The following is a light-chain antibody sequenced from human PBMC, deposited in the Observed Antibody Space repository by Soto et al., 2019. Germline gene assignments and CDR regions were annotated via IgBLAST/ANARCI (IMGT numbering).Light chain of an antibody. CDR2: TAS. CDR1: QSISSH. Sequence: ALVENTVTITCRASQSISSHLNWYQQKPGKAPNLLMYTASNLQSGVPSIFIRSGAGTRFTPTVSALQPKHFSTYCCHQRNCTPSSFGRGTRLEIK. V-gene: IGKV1-39*01. J-gene: IGKJ5*01. CDR3: HQRNCTPSS.